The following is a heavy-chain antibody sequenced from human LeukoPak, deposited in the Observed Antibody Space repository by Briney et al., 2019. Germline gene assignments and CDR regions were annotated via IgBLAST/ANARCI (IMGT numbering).Heavy chain of an antibody. J-gene: IGHJ4*02. Sequence: PGGSLRLSCAASGFTFDDNAMHWVRQAPGKGLEWVSGISWNSGSIGYADSVKGRFTISRDNAKNSLYLQMNSLRAEDMALYYCAKGGTRGCSSTSCYALFDYWGQGTLVTVSS. D-gene: IGHD2-2*01. V-gene: IGHV3-9*03. CDR2: ISWNSGSI. CDR3: AKGGTRGCSSTSCYALFDY. CDR1: GFTFDDNA.